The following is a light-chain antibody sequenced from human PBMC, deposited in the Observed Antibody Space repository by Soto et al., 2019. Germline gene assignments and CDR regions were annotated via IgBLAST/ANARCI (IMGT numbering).Light chain of an antibody. CDR3: SSYTTSSTYV. J-gene: IGLJ1*01. CDR2: EVS. Sequence: QSVLTQPASVSGSPGQSIAISCTGTSSDVGGYNFVSWYQQHPGKAPKLMIYEVSNRPSGVSSRFSGSKSGNTASLTISGLQADDEADYSFSSYTTSSTYVFGTGTKLTVL. CDR1: SSDVGGYNF. V-gene: IGLV2-14*01.